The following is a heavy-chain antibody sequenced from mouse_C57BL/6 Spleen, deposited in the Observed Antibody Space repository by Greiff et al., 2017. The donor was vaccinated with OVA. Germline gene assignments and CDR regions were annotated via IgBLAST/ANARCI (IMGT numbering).Heavy chain of an antibody. CDR1: GFSLTSYG. Sequence: QVQLKESGPGLVAPSQSLSITCTVSGFSLTSYGVDWVRQSPGKGLEWLGVIWGVGSTNYNSALKSRLSISKDNSKSQVFLKMNSLQTDDTAMYYCASLQTAQATWFAYWGQGTLVTVSA. CDR2: IWGVGST. CDR3: ASLQTAQATWFAY. J-gene: IGHJ3*01. D-gene: IGHD3-2*02. V-gene: IGHV2-6*01.